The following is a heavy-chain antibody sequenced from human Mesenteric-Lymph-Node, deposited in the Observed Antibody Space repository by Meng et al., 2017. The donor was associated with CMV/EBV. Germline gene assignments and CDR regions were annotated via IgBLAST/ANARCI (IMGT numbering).Heavy chain of an antibody. CDR2: ISGGGVST. CDR1: GITISRYG. V-gene: IGHV3-23*01. D-gene: IGHD4-11*01. Sequence: LSCPASGITISRYGMSWVSQGPGKGLEWVSAISGGGVSTYYADSVKGRFTISRDDSKNTLYLQMNSLRAEDTAVYYCAKDSPILTVWGQGTLVTVSS. J-gene: IGHJ4*02. CDR3: AKDSPILTV.